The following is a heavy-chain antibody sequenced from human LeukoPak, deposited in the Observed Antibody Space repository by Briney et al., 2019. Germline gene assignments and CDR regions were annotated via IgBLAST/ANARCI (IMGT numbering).Heavy chain of an antibody. CDR2: IKQDGSEK. V-gene: IGHV3-7*01. J-gene: IGHJ4*02. Sequence: PGGSLRLSCSASGFTFSAYWMSWVRQAPGKGLEWVANIKQDGSEKYYVDSVKGRFTISSDNAKNSLYLQMNSLRGEDTAVYYCARDTPGEESHWGQGTLVTVSS. CDR1: GFTFSAYW. D-gene: IGHD2-2*01. CDR3: ARDTPGEESH.